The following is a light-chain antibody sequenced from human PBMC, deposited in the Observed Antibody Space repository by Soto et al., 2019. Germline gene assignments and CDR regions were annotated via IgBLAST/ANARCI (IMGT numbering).Light chain of an antibody. CDR1: QRVLDSSNNKNY. CDR3: QQYYSFPLS. CDR2: WAS. Sequence: DIVMTQSPESLAVSLGERATINCKSSQRVLDSSNNKNYLAWYQHKPGQPPKLLIYWASTRESGVPDRFSGSGSGTDFTLTISGLQAEDVAVYYCQQYYSFPLSFGGGTKVEIK. V-gene: IGKV4-1*01. J-gene: IGKJ4*01.